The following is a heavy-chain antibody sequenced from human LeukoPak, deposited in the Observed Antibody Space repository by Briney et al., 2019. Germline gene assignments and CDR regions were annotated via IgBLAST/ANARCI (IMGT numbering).Heavy chain of an antibody. Sequence: PGGSLRLSCAASGFTLSSYCMNWVRQAPGKGLEWVLYISSSSNTIYYADSVKGRFTISRDNAKNSLYLQMYSLRAEDTAVYYCARDKASSGWYYFDSWGQGTLVTVSS. CDR3: ARDKASSGWYYFDS. CDR2: ISSSSNTI. D-gene: IGHD6-19*01. CDR1: GFTLSSYC. J-gene: IGHJ4*02. V-gene: IGHV3-48*01.